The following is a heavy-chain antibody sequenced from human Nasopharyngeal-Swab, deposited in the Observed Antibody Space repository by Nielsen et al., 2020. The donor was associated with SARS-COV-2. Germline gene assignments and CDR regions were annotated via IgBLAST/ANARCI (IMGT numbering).Heavy chain of an antibody. J-gene: IGHJ5*02. CDR3: ARDTPYCSSTSCFNWFDP. CDR1: GGSISSYY. CDR2: IYYSGST. V-gene: IGHV4-59*01. D-gene: IGHD2-2*01. Sequence: SETLSLTCTVSGGSISSYYWSWIRPPPGKGLEWIGYIYYSGSTNYNPSLKSRVTISVDTSKNQFSLKLSSVTAADTAVYYCARDTPYCSSTSCFNWFDPWGQGTLVTVSS.